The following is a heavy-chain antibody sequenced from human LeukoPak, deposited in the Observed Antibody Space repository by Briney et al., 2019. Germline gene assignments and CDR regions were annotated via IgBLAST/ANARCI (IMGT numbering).Heavy chain of an antibody. J-gene: IGHJ6*03. V-gene: IGHV4-34*01. CDR3: ARAPVYCSNNRCYISYYMDV. Sequence: SETLSLTCAVYGGSFSGYYWSWIRQPPGKGLEWIGEINHSGSTNYNPSLKSRVTISVDTSKNQFSLKLSSVTAADTAVYYCARAPVYCSNNRCYISYYMDVWGKGTTVTVSS. CDR2: INHSGST. CDR1: GGSFSGYY. D-gene: IGHD2-2*02.